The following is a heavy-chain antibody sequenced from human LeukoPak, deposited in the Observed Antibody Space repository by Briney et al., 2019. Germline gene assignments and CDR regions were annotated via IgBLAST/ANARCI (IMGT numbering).Heavy chain of an antibody. J-gene: IGHJ6*03. CDR2: VSYDGSNK. CDR3: AKDGSSSWYTYYYYYIDV. CDR1: GFTFSSYG. Sequence: GGSLRLSCAASGFTFSSYGMHWVRQAPPKGLEWVAVVSYDGSNKYYSDSGKGRFTISRDNSKKTLYLQINSMRAEDTAVYYCAKDGSSSWYTYYYYYIDVWGKGTTVTVSS. D-gene: IGHD6-13*01. V-gene: IGHV3-30*18.